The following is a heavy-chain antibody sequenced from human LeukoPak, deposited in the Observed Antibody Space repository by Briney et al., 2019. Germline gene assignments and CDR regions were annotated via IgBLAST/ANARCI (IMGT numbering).Heavy chain of an antibody. Sequence: PSETLSLTCTASGASVGSAGYYWSWIRQPPGGGLDWIGYVYYTANTNYNPSLKSRVTMSVDPSRNQFSLKVTSVTAADTAIYYCARTQSQSGSYRYYFGYWGQGTLVTVSS. V-gene: IGHV4-61*08. D-gene: IGHD1-26*01. CDR2: VYYTANT. CDR3: ARTQSQSGSYRYYFGY. J-gene: IGHJ4*02. CDR1: GASVGSAGYY.